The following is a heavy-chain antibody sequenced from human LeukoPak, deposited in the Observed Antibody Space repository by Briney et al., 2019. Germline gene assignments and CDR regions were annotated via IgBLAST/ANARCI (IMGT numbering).Heavy chain of an antibody. Sequence: ASVKVSCKASGYTFTSYAMHWVRQAPGPRLEWMGWINAGNGNTKYSQKFQGRVTITRDTSASTAYMELSSLRSEDTAVYYCARDREKGSSSEWAVPEHWGQGTLVTVSS. CDR2: INAGNGNT. V-gene: IGHV1-3*01. CDR1: GYTFTSYA. J-gene: IGHJ1*01. D-gene: IGHD6-6*01. CDR3: ARDREKGSSSEWAVPEH.